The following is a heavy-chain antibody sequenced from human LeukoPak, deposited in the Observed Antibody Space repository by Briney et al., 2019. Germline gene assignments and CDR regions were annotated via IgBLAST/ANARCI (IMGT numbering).Heavy chain of an antibody. D-gene: IGHD2-2*01. Sequence: GGSLRLSCVASGFTFSSYAMHWVRQAPGKGLEYVSAISSNGGSTYYANSVKGRFTISRDNSKNTLYLQMGSLRAEDMAVYYCARGRGLYCSSTSCSSFDYWGQGTLVTVSS. CDR1: GFTFSSYA. CDR3: ARGRGLYCSSTSCSSFDY. CDR2: ISSNGGST. J-gene: IGHJ4*02. V-gene: IGHV3-64*01.